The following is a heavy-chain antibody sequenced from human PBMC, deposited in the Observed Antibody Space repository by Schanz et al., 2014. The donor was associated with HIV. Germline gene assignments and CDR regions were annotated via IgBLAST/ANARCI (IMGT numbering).Heavy chain of an antibody. CDR2: ISYDGSNQ. CDR1: GFTFSSYA. D-gene: IGHD4-17*01. CDR3: ARRDYGDYYYYYGMDV. Sequence: QVQLLESGGGVVQPGRALRLSCAASGFTFSSYAMHWVRQAPGKGLEWVAVISYDGSNQYYADSVKGRFTISRDNSKNTLYLQMNSLRAEDTAVYYCARRDYGDYYYYYGMDVWGQGTTVTVSS. V-gene: IGHV3-30-3*01. J-gene: IGHJ6*02.